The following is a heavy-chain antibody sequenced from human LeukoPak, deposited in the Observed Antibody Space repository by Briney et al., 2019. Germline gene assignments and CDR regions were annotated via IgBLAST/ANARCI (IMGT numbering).Heavy chain of an antibody. D-gene: IGHD3-9*01. CDR1: GYTFASYG. CDR3: ARVHYDILTGYSYFDY. Sequence: GASVKVSCKASGYTFASYGISWVRQAPGQVLEWMGWISAYNDNTNYAQKLQGRVTMTTDTSTSTAYMELRSLRSDDTAVYYCARVHYDILTGYSYFDYWGQGTLVTVSS. J-gene: IGHJ4*02. CDR2: ISAYNDNT. V-gene: IGHV1-18*01.